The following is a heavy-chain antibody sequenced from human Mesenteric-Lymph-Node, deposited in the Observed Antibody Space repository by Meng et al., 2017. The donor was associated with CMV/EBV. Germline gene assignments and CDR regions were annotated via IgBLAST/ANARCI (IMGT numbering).Heavy chain of an antibody. D-gene: IGHD5-24*01. CDR1: GFTFRSYA. CDR2: ISGNGYTT. Sequence: GGSLRLSCAASGFTFRSYAMSWVRQAPGKGLEWVSAISGNGYTTYYADSVKGRFTMSRDNSKNTLYLQMNSLRDEDTAVYFCAKRRDGYKDFWGQGTLVTVSS. J-gene: IGHJ4*02. V-gene: IGHV3-23*01. CDR3: AKRRDGYKDF.